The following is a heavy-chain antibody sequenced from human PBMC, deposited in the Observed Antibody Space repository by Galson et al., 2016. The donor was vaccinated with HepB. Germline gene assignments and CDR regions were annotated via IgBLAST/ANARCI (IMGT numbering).Heavy chain of an antibody. V-gene: IGHV3-30*09. CDR2: VSYDGGKR. CDR1: GFTFSANG. D-gene: IGHD3-16*01. CDR3: ARDLTVVGVTPHLDL. J-gene: IGHJ5*02. Sequence: SLRLSCAGSGFTFSANGMHWVRQAPGKGLEWVAEVSYDGGKREHSDSVKGRLAISRDNSKNTLYLEMNNLKPEDTAVYYCARDLTVVGVTPHLDLWGRGTLVIVSS.